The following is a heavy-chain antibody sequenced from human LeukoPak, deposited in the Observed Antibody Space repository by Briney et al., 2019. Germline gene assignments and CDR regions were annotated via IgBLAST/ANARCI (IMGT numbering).Heavy chain of an antibody. D-gene: IGHD1-26*01. CDR3: AAKGNGYTGSYVFAH. J-gene: IGHJ4*02. CDR1: GFPVSVHY. CDR2: LYSSGGT. Sequence: GGSLRLSCVASGFPVSVHYMSWVRQAPGKGLEWVSVLYSSGGTNYADSVKGRFTISRDNSENTLHLQMNSLRAEDTAVYYCAAKGNGYTGSYVFAHWGQGTLVTVSS. V-gene: IGHV3-66*01.